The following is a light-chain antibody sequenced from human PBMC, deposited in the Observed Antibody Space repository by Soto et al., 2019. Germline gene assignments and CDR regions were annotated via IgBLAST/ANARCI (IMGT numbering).Light chain of an antibody. J-gene: IGLJ3*02. V-gene: IGLV2-14*01. CDR2: EVN. CDR1: TSDIGDYDY. CDR3: SSYTSTTIPWV. Sequence: QSALTQPASVSGSPGQSITISCTGTTSDIGDYDYVSWYQQHPGTAPKLIIYEVNNRPSGVSNRFSGSKSGNTASLTISGLQAEDEADFYCSSYTSTTIPWVFGGGTKLTVL.